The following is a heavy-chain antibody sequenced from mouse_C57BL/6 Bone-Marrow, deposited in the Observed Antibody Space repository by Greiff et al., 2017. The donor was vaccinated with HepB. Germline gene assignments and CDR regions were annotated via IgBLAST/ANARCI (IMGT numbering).Heavy chain of an antibody. Sequence: QVQLQQSGAELVRPGTSVKVSCKASGYAFTNYLIEWVKQRPGQGLEWIGVINPGSGGTNYNEKFKGKATLTADKSSSTAYMQLSSLTSEDPAVYCCARSGLRRGGYFDYWGQGTTLTVSS. CDR3: ARSGLRRGGYFDY. J-gene: IGHJ2*01. V-gene: IGHV1-54*01. CDR1: GYAFTNYL. D-gene: IGHD2-4*01. CDR2: INPGSGGT.